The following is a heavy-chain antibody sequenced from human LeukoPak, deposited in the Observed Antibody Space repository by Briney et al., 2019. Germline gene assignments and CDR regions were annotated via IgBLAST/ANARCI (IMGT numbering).Heavy chain of an antibody. J-gene: IGHJ6*03. CDR2: IYDSGSA. CDR3: ARVLQNYYHMDV. CDR1: GVSINSHY. Sequence: SETLSLTCTVSGVSINSHYWGWIRQPPGKGLEWIGFIYDSGSANYKSSLKSRVTMTVDTSKNQFSLKLNSVSAADTAEYYCARVLQNYYHMDVWGKGTTVTVSS. D-gene: IGHD3-3*01. V-gene: IGHV4-59*11.